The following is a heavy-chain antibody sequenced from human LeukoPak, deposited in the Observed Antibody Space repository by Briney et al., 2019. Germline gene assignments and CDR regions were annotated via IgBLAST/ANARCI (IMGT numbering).Heavy chain of an antibody. V-gene: IGHV3-74*01. D-gene: IGHD1-26*01. Sequence: GGSLRLSCAASGFTFRSYWMHWVRQLPGKGLVWVSRINRDGSSRTYADSVEGRFTISRDDAKNTLYLQMNSLRADDTAVYYCVREVIGSSYFDYWGRGTLVTVSS. CDR2: INRDGSSR. CDR3: VREVIGSSYFDY. CDR1: GFTFRSYW. J-gene: IGHJ4*02.